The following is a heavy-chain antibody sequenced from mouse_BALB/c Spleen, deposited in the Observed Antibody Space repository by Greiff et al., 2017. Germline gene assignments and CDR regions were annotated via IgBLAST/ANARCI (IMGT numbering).Heavy chain of an antibody. D-gene: IGHD1-2*01. CDR1: GYSITSDYA. CDR3: ARDYGRAWFAY. V-gene: IGHV3-2*02. J-gene: IGHJ3*01. CDR2: ISYSGST. Sequence: EVKLQESGPGLVKPSQSLSLTCTVTGYSITSDYAWNWIRQFPGNKLEWMGYISYSGSTSYNPSLKSRISITRDTSKNQFFLQLNSVTTEDTATYYCARDYGRAWFAYWGQGTLVTVSA.